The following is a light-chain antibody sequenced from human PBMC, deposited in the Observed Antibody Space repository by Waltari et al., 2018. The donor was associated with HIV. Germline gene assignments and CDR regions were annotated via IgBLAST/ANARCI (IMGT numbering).Light chain of an antibody. CDR1: ENLGNW. Sequence: DIEMTQSPSTLSASVGDTVTISCRTSENLGNWLSWYQMKLGKAPARLIYRASTLKSGVPSRFSGRGAGTEFALTVRGVQPGVFGTCFCRQYNVQPWTFGQGTRVDLK. V-gene: IGKV1-5*03. CDR3: RQYNVQPWT. CDR2: RAS. J-gene: IGKJ1*01.